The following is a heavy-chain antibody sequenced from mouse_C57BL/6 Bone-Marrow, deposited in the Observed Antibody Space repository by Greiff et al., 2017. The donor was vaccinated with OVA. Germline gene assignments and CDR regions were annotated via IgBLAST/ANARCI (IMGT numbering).Heavy chain of an antibody. CDR1: GYAFTNYL. Sequence: QVQLQQSGAELVRPGTSVKVSCKASGYAFTNYLIEWVKQRPGQGLEWIGVINPGSGGTNYNEKFKGKATLTADKSSSTAYMQLSSLTSEDSAVYFCARNYSSYGFAYWGQGTLVTVSA. J-gene: IGHJ3*01. V-gene: IGHV1-54*01. CDR3: ARNYSSYGFAY. D-gene: IGHD1-1*01. CDR2: INPGSGGT.